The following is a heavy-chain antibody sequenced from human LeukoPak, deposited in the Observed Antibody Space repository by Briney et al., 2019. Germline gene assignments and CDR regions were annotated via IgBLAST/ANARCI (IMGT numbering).Heavy chain of an antibody. D-gene: IGHD3-22*01. V-gene: IGHV3-30*03. CDR2: ISYVGSNK. J-gene: IGHJ4*02. CDR3: ATGSGYAPDFDY. CDR1: GFTFSSYS. Sequence: GGSLRLSCAASGFTFSSYSMNWVRQAPGKGLEWVAVISYVGSNKYYADSVKGRFTISRDNSKNTLYLQMNSLRAEDTAVYYCATGSGYAPDFDYWGQGTLVTVSS.